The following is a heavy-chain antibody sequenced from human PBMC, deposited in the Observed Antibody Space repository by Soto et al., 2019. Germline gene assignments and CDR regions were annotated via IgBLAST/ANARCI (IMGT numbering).Heavy chain of an antibody. V-gene: IGHV4-30-4*02. CDR2: IYKSATT. D-gene: IGHD3-10*01. CDR1: GDSISTVDYF. CDR3: ARDLFGWFDP. Sequence: SETLSLTCSVSGDSISTVDYFWAWIRQPPGQALEYIGYIYKSATTYYNPSFESRVAISLDTSKSQFSLKLSSVTAADTAVYYCARDLFGWFDPWGQGTLVTVSS. J-gene: IGHJ5*02.